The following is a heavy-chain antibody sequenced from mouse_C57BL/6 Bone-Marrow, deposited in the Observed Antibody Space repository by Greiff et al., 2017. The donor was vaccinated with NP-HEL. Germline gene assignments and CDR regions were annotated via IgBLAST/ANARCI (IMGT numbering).Heavy chain of an antibody. V-gene: IGHV1-82*01. Sequence: VKLMESGPELVKPGASVKISCKASGYAFSSSWMNWVKQRPGKGLEWIGRIYPGDGDTNYNEKFKGKATLTADKSSSTAYMQLSSLTSEDSAVYFCARYAWEGFDYWGQGTTLTVSS. CDR3: ARYAWEGFDY. CDR2: IYPGDGDT. D-gene: IGHD4-1*01. J-gene: IGHJ2*01. CDR1: GYAFSSSW.